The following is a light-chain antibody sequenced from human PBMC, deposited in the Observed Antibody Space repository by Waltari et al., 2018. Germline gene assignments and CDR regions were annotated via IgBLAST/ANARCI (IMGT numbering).Light chain of an antibody. CDR1: QSLLDSEDGSTY. CDR2: EVS. CDR3: LQGIEYPT. J-gene: IGKJ1*01. V-gene: IGKV2-40*01. Sequence: DIVMTQTPFSLSVTLGEPASISCTSSQSLLDSEDGSTYLDWYLEKPGQSPQLLIYEVSNRASGVPDRFSGSGSDTDFTRKISRVEAEDVGVYYCLQGIEYPTFGQGTKVEIK.